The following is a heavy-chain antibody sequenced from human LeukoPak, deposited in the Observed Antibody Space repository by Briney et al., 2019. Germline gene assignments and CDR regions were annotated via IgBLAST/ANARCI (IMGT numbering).Heavy chain of an antibody. Sequence: ASVKVSSKASGYTFTGYYMHWVRQAPGQGLEWMGWINPNSGGTNYAQKFQGRVTMTRDTSISTAYMELSRLRSDDTAVYYCARDLRARGSSTSWATNPDYWGQGTLVTVSS. J-gene: IGHJ4*02. CDR3: ARDLRARGSSTSWATNPDY. CDR2: INPNSGGT. D-gene: IGHD2-2*01. V-gene: IGHV1-2*02. CDR1: GYTFTGYY.